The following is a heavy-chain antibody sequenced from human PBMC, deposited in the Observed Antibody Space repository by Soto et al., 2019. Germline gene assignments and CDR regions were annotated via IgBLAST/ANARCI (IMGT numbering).Heavy chain of an antibody. CDR2: IYYSGST. Sequence: SETLSLTCTVSGGSVSSGSYYWSWIRQPPGKGLEWIGYIYYSGSTNYNPSLKSRVTISVDTSKNQFSLKLSSVTAADTAVYYCARDKITGLFDYWGQGTLVTV. V-gene: IGHV4-61*01. CDR1: GGSVSSGSYY. D-gene: IGHD2-8*02. CDR3: ARDKITGLFDY. J-gene: IGHJ4*02.